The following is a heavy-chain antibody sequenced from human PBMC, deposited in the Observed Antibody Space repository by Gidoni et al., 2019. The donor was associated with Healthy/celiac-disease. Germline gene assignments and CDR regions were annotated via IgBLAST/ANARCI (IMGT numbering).Heavy chain of an antibody. CDR2: ISYDGSNK. Sequence: QVQLVESGGGVVQPGRSLRLSCAASGFTFSSYALHWVRQAPGKGLEWVAVISYDGSNKYYADSVKGRFTISRDNSKNTLYLQMNSLRAEDTAVYYCARGLSVNARLPYYYYYGMDVWGQGTTVTVSS. CDR3: ARGLSVNARLPYYYYYGMDV. CDR1: GFTFSSYA. J-gene: IGHJ6*02. D-gene: IGHD4-17*01. V-gene: IGHV3-30-3*01.